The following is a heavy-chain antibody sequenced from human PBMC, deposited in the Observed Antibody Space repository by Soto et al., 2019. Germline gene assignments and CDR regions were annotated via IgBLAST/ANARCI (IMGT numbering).Heavy chain of an antibody. V-gene: IGHV1-18*04. D-gene: IGHD5-12*01. J-gene: IGHJ4*02. Sequence: GASVKVSCKASGYTFTSYGISWVRQAPGQGLEWMGWISAYNGNTNYAQKLQGRVTMTTDTSTSTAYMELRSLRSDDTAVYYCARYLSGYDYTPYFDYWGQGTLVTVSS. CDR2: ISAYNGNT. CDR3: ARYLSGYDYTPYFDY. CDR1: GYTFTSYG.